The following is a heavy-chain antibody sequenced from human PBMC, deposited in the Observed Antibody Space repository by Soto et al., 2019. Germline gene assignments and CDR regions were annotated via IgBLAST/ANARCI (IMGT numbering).Heavy chain of an antibody. Sequence: QVQLQESAPGLVKPSETMSLTCTVSGGSISSYYWSWIRQPQGKGLEWIGYIINSGSTNCNPSLKSRVTISVDMSKNQCSLKLNSVTAADTAVYYCARHESSGWYYFDYWGQGTLVTVSS. CDR2: IINSGST. V-gene: IGHV4-59*08. J-gene: IGHJ4*02. CDR3: ARHESSGWYYFDY. CDR1: GGSISSYY. D-gene: IGHD6-19*01.